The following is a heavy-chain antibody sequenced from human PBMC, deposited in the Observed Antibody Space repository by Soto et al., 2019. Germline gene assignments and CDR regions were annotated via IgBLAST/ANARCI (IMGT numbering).Heavy chain of an antibody. Sequence: PGGSLRLSCAASGFTFSSYWMSWVRQAAGKGIEWVANIKQDGSEKYYVDSVKGRFTISRDNAKNSLYLQMNSLRAEDTAVFYCARDRPYYDFWSGYPKGFWFDPWGQGTLVTVSS. CDR1: GFTFSSYW. J-gene: IGHJ5*02. CDR2: IKQDGSEK. CDR3: ARDRPYYDFWSGYPKGFWFDP. V-gene: IGHV3-7*05. D-gene: IGHD3-3*01.